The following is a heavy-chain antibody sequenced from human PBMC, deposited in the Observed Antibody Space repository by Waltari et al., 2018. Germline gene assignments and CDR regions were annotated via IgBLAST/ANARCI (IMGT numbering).Heavy chain of an antibody. Sequence: QVQLVQSGAEVKKPGSSVKVSCKASGGTFSSYAISWVRQAPGQGLEWMGGIIPIFGTANYAQKCQGRVTITTDESTSTAYMELSSLRSEDTAVYYCARDNGGGRITIFGVVSAAFDIWGQGTMVTVSS. V-gene: IGHV1-69*05. CDR1: GGTFSSYA. CDR3: ARDNGGGRITIFGVVSAAFDI. CDR2: IIPIFGTA. J-gene: IGHJ3*02. D-gene: IGHD3-3*01.